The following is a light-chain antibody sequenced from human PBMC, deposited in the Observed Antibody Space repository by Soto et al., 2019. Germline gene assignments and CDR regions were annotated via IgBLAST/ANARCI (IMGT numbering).Light chain of an antibody. CDR3: QQYYSTRRT. Sequence: DIVMTQSPDSLAVSLGQRAIINCKSSQSVLYSSNNKNYLAWYQQKPGQPPKLLIYWASTRESGVPDRFSGSGSGTDFTLTISSLQAEDVAFYYCQQYYSTRRTFGQGTKVEIK. CDR1: QSVLYSSNNKNY. J-gene: IGKJ1*01. CDR2: WAS. V-gene: IGKV4-1*01.